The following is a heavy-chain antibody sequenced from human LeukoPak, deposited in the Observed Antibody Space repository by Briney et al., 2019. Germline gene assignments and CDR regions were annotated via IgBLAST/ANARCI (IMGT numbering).Heavy chain of an antibody. Sequence: SETLSLTCTVSGGSINTYYWTWIRQPPGKGLEWIGYMYYSGSTNYNPSFKSRVTISVGTSKNQFSLKLRSVTAADTAMYYCATTHDYGDEYVWDYWGQGALVTVSS. V-gene: IGHV4-59*01. CDR3: ATTHDYGDEYVWDY. D-gene: IGHD4-17*01. J-gene: IGHJ4*02. CDR2: MYYSGST. CDR1: GGSINTYY.